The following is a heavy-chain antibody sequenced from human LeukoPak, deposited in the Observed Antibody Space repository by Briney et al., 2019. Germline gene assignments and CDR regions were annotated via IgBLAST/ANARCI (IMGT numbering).Heavy chain of an antibody. CDR1: GITFSSSW. J-gene: IGHJ4*02. D-gene: IGHD1/OR15-1a*01. V-gene: IGHV3-7*01. CDR3: ARNSYGKTDS. Sequence: GGSLRLSCAASGITFSSSWMSWVREAPGKGLEWVANIKQDGSEKYYVDSVKGRFTISRDNAKNSLYLQMNSLRAEDTAVYYCARNSYGKTDSWGQGTLVAVSS. CDR2: IKQDGSEK.